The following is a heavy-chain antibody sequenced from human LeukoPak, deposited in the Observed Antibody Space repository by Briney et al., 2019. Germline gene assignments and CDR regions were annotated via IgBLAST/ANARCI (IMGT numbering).Heavy chain of an antibody. CDR1: GGSISSGGYY. D-gene: IGHD5-18*01. CDR2: IYYSGST. Sequence: SQTLSLTCTVSGGSISSGGYYWSWIRQHPGKGLEWIGYIYYSGSTYYNPSLKSRVTISVDTSKNQFSLRLSSVTAADTAVYYCARGAAGYSYGWGQGTLVTVSS. J-gene: IGHJ4*02. CDR3: ARGAAGYSYG. V-gene: IGHV4-31*03.